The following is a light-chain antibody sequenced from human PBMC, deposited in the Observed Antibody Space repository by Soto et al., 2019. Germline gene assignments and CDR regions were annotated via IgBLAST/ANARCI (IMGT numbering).Light chain of an antibody. CDR1: SHNVGGYNY. CDR3: SSYTSSSTLV. CDR2: EVN. V-gene: IGLV2-14*01. J-gene: IGLJ2*01. Sequence: QSALTQPASVSGSPGQSITISCTGTSHNVGGYNYVSWYQQHPGKAPKLMIYEVNYRPSGVSNRFSGSKSGKTASLTISGLQAEDEADYYCSSYTSSSTLVFGGGTKVTVL.